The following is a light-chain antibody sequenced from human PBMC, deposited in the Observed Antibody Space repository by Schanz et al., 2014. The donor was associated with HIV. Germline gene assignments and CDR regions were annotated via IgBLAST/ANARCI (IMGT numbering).Light chain of an antibody. V-gene: IGKV1-39*01. CDR1: QSIGIS. CDR2: ATS. Sequence: DIQMPQSPSSLSASVGDRVTITCRASQSIGISLNWYQQKPGRAPQLLIYATSLLHTGVPSRFSGSGSGTHFTLTITSLQFEDFATYYCQQSYSATPYTFGQGTKVEIK. J-gene: IGKJ2*01. CDR3: QQSYSATPYT.